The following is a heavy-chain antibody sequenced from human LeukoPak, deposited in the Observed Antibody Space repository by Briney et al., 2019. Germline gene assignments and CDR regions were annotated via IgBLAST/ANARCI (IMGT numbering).Heavy chain of an antibody. V-gene: IGHV3-7*01. CDR1: GFSFRTYW. J-gene: IGHJ5*01. CDR2: LSPEGSDK. D-gene: IGHD3-16*01. CDR3: ARDAYTSASDS. Sequence: GGSLRLSCAASGFSFRTYWMTWVRQAPGKGLEWVANLSPEGSDKFYVDSVEGRFTIFRDNAKSSVYLQMSSLRVEDTAVYYCARDAYTSASDSWGQGTLVSVSS.